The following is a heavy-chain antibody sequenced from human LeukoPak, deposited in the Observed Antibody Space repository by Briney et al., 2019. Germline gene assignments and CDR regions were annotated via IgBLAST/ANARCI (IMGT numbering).Heavy chain of an antibody. V-gene: IGHV4-34*01. J-gene: IGHJ4*02. CDR1: GFTFSRYS. D-gene: IGHD2-21*01. Sequence: GSLRLSCAASGFTFSRYSMNWVRQPPGKGLEWIGEINHSGSTNYNPSLKSRVTISVDTSKNQFSLKLSSVTAADTAVYYCATGLISPYWGQGTLVTVSS. CDR3: ATGLISPY. CDR2: INHSGST.